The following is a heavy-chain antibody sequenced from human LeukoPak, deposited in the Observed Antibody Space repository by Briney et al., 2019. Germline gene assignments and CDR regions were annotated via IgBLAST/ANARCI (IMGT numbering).Heavy chain of an antibody. CDR1: RFTFSSYS. V-gene: IGHV3-21*01. Sequence: GGSLRLSCAGSRFTFSSYSMNWVRQAPGKGLEWVSSISSSSYIYYADSVKGRFTISRDNAKNSLYLQMNSLRAEDTAVYYCARGMGPFDWSFDYWGQGTLVTVSS. J-gene: IGHJ4*02. D-gene: IGHD3-9*01. CDR2: ISSSSYI. CDR3: ARGMGPFDWSFDY.